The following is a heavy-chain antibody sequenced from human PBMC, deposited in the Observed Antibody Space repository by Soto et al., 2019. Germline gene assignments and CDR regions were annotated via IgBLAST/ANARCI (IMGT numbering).Heavy chain of an antibody. J-gene: IGHJ3*02. Sequence: QLHLVQSGAVVKKPGASVTVSCSASGYPVTAYYMHWVRQAPGRGLEWMGGINPATGAAKYTQTCQGRVTMTRDTSTSTVFMELSGLTSEDTAVFYWAGGGGVGVAGSAAFDMWGQETLVTVSS. D-gene: IGHD3-3*01. V-gene: IGHV1-2*02. CDR1: GYPVTAYY. CDR2: INPATGAA. CDR3: AGGGGVGVAGSAAFDM.